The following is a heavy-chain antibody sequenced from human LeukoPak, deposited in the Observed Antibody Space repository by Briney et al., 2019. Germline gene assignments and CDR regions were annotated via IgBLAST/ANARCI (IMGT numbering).Heavy chain of an antibody. CDR2: INPNSGGT. Sequence: ASVKVSCKASGYTFTGYYMHWVRQAPGQGLEWMGWINPNSGGTNYARKFQGRVTMTRDTSISTAYMELSRLRSDDTAVYYRARDRLAARGTFDYWGQGTLVTVSS. CDR3: ARDRLAARGTFDY. D-gene: IGHD6-6*01. J-gene: IGHJ4*02. V-gene: IGHV1-2*02. CDR1: GYTFTGYY.